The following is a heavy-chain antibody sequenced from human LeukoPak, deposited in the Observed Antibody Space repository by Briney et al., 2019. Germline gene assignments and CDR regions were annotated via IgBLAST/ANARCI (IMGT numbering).Heavy chain of an antibody. CDR3: ARELPRIGGQTDASDI. D-gene: IGHD3-16*01. CDR1: GFTSSGDG. Sequence: GGSLILSCAGSGFTSSGDGMHGVRRAPGKGLVGVSLSKNDGSSTSYADSVKGRFTISRDNAKNTLYLQMNSLRAEDTAVYYCARELPRIGGQTDASDIWGQGTMVTVS. V-gene: IGHV3-74*01. J-gene: IGHJ3*02. CDR2: SKNDGSST.